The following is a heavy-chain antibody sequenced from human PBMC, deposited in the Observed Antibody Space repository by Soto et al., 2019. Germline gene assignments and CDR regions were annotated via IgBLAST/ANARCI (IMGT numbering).Heavy chain of an antibody. CDR3: ARQIRIAVAVKRYSYYGMLV. D-gene: IGHD6-19*01. V-gene: IGHV4-39*01. J-gene: IGHJ6*02. CDR1: GGSISSSSYY. CDR2: IYYSGST. Sequence: PSETLSLTCTVSGGSISSSSYYWGWTRQPPGKGLEWIGSIYYSGSTYYNPSLKSRVTISVDTSKNQFSLKLSSVTAADTAVYYCARQIRIAVAVKRYSYYGMLVSGPAPT.